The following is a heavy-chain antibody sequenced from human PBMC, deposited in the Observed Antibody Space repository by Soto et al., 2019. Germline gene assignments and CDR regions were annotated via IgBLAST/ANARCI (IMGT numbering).Heavy chain of an antibody. CDR2: ISSSGSYI. D-gene: IGHD3-10*01. CDR1: GFTFSSYS. J-gene: IGHJ6*02. Sequence: PGGSLRLSCAASGFTFSSYSMNWVRQAPGKGLEWVSSISSSGSYIYYADSVKGRFTISRDNAKNSLYLQMNSLRAEDTAVYYCARAPLYYYGSGSGYYYYYGMDVWGQGTTVTVSS. V-gene: IGHV3-21*01. CDR3: ARAPLYYYGSGSGYYYYYGMDV.